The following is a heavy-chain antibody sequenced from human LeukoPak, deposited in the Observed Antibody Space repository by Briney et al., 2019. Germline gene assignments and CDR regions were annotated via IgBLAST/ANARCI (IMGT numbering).Heavy chain of an antibody. CDR3: ARLARQYGSGSYFGP. CDR2: IKQDGSEK. CDR1: GFTFSSYW. Sequence: GGSLRLSCAASGFTFSSYWMSWVRQAPGKGLEGVANIKQDGSEKYYVDSVKGRFTISRDNAKNSLYLQMNSLRAEDTAVYYCARLARQYGSGSYFGPWGQGTLVTVSS. V-gene: IGHV3-7*01. D-gene: IGHD3-10*01. J-gene: IGHJ5*02.